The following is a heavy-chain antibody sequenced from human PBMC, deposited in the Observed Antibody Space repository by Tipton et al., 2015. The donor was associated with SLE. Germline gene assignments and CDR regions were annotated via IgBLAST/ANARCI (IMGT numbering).Heavy chain of an antibody. Sequence: LVKPSETLSLTCTVSGYSISSGYYWGWIRLPPGKGLEWNGSIYHSGSTYYNPSLKSRVTISVDTSKNQFSLKLSSVTAADTVVYYCASHGTTADAFDIWGKGTMGTVSS. CDR1: GYSISSGYY. V-gene: IGHV4-38-2*02. J-gene: IGHJ3*02. CDR3: ASHGTTADAFDI. D-gene: IGHD1-1*01. CDR2: IYHSGST.